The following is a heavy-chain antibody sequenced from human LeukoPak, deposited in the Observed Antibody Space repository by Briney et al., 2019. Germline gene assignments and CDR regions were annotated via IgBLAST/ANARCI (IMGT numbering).Heavy chain of an antibody. Sequence: GGSLRLSCAASGFTFSTYDMSGVRQAPGEGLVWVSGISAGGNTIYSDSVKGRFTISRDNSKNTLSLEMNSLRAEGKAVYFCAKDGWAILLATGNWGQGTLVTVSS. V-gene: IGHV3-23*01. CDR1: GFTFSTYD. J-gene: IGHJ4*02. CDR2: ISAGGNT. D-gene: IGHD1-14*01. CDR3: AKDGWAILLATGN.